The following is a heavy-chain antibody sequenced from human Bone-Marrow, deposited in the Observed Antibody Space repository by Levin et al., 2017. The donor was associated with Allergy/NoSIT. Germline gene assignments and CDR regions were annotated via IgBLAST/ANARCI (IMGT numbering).Heavy chain of an antibody. CDR1: GYSFTSYW. D-gene: IGHD6-13*01. CDR2: IYPGDSDT. J-gene: IGHJ5*02. Sequence: KVSCKGSGYSFTSYWIGWVRQMPGKGLEWMGIIYPGDSDTRYSPSFQGQVTISADKSISTAYLQWSSLKASDTAMYYCARRAAAARRRNWFDPWGQGTLVTVSS. CDR3: ARRAAAARRRNWFDP. V-gene: IGHV5-51*01.